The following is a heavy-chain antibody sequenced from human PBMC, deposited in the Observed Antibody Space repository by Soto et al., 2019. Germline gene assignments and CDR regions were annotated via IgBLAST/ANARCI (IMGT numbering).Heavy chain of an antibody. J-gene: IGHJ6*03. V-gene: IGHV1-3*01. CDR1: GYTFTSYA. D-gene: IGHD6-13*01. Sequence: EASVKVSCKDSGYTFTSYAMHWLRHAPGQRLEWMGWINAGNGNTKYSQKFQGRVTITRDTSASTAYMELSSLRSEDTAVYYCARETQQPNGYYYYYYMDVWGKGTTVTVSS. CDR3: ARETQQPNGYYYYYYMDV. CDR2: INAGNGNT.